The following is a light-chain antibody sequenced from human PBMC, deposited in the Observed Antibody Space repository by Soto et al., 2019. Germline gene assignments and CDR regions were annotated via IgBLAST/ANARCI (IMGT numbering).Light chain of an antibody. CDR3: SSYTSRSTVI. Sequence: QSVLTQPASVSGSPGQSITISCTGTNNDVGGFNFVSWHQQRPGKVPKLLIYDVDDRPSGVSNRFSGSRSANTASLTISGLQAEDEADYYCSSYTSRSTVIFGGGTKVTVL. V-gene: IGLV2-14*01. CDR2: DVD. J-gene: IGLJ2*01. CDR1: NNDVGGFNF.